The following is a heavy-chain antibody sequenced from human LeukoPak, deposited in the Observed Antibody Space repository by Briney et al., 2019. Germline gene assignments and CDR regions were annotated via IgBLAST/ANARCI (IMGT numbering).Heavy chain of an antibody. CDR3: ARDLPQLYKVGATPFDY. CDR1: GFTISSYW. J-gene: IGHJ4*02. CDR2: IKQDGSEK. V-gene: IGHV3-7*01. Sequence: GGSLRLSCAASGFTISSYWMSWVRQAPGKGLEWVANIKQDGSEKYYVDSVKGRFTISRDNAKNSLYLQMNSLRAEDTAVYYCARDLPQLYKVGATPFDYWGQGTLVTVSS. D-gene: IGHD1-26*01.